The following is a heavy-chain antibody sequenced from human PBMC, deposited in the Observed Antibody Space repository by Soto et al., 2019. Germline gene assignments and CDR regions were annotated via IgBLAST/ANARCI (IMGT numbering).Heavy chain of an antibody. D-gene: IGHD1-20*01. CDR3: ARYKSNYYYGMDV. V-gene: IGHV4-59*01. J-gene: IGHJ6*02. Sequence: PLEILSLTCTVSGGSISSYCWSWIRQPPGKGLEWIGYIYYSGITNYNPSLKSRVTISVDTSKNQFSLKLSSVTAADTAVYYCARYKSNYYYGMDVWGQGTTVTVSS. CDR1: GGSISSYC. CDR2: IYYSGIT.